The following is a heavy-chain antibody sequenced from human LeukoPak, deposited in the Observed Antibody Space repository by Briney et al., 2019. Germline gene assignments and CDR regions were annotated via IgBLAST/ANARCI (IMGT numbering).Heavy chain of an antibody. V-gene: IGHV4-59*08. Sequence: PSETLSLTRTVSGGSISSYHWSWIRQPPGKRLESIGYIYYSGSTNYTPPLKSRVTISVDTSKNHFSLKLSSVTAADTAVYYCARGLGGSYGAWYAFDFWGQGTMVTVSS. CDR3: ARGLGGSYGAWYAFDF. J-gene: IGHJ3*01. D-gene: IGHD5-18*01. CDR2: IYYSGST. CDR1: GGSISSYH.